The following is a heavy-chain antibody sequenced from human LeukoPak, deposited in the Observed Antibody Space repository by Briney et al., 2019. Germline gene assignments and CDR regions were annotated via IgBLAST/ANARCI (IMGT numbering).Heavy chain of an antibody. Sequence: PGGSLRLSCAASGFTFSSYGMHWVRQAPGKGLEWVAVISYDGSNKYYADSVKGRFTISRDNSKNTLYLQMNSLRAEDTAVYYCAKSAYCGGDCYSYYFDYWGQGTLVTVSS. V-gene: IGHV3-30*18. D-gene: IGHD2-21*02. J-gene: IGHJ4*02. CDR1: GFTFSSYG. CDR3: AKSAYCGGDCYSYYFDY. CDR2: ISYDGSNK.